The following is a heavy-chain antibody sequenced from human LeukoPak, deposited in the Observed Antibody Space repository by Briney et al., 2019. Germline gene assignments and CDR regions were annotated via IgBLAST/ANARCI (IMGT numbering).Heavy chain of an antibody. Sequence: SVKVSCKASGGTFSSYAISWVRQAPGQGLEWMGGIIPIFGTANYAQKFQGRVTITADESTSTAYMELSSLRSEDTAAYYCATVGDPPTFLDYWGQGTLVTVSS. CDR2: IIPIFGTA. J-gene: IGHJ4*02. V-gene: IGHV1-69*13. CDR3: ATVGDPPTFLDY. D-gene: IGHD4-17*01. CDR1: GGTFSSYA.